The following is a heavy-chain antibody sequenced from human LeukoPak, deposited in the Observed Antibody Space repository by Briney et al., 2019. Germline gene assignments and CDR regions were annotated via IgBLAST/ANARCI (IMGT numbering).Heavy chain of an antibody. CDR2: ISAYNGNT. D-gene: IGHD3-22*01. CDR1: GYTFTSYG. V-gene: IGHV1-18*01. Sequence: ASVKVSCKASGYTFTSYGISWVRQAPGQGLEWMGWISAYNGNTNYAQKLQGRVTMTTDTSTSTAYMELRSLRSDDTAVYYCARGKRDHYDSSGPLVYMDVWGKGTTVTVSS. J-gene: IGHJ6*03. CDR3: ARGKRDHYDSSGPLVYMDV.